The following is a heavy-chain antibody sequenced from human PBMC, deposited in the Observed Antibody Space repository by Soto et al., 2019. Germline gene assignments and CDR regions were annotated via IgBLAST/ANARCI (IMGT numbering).Heavy chain of an antibody. Sequence: LRLSCAASGFTFDDYAMHLVRQARGKGLEWVSRISWDGGSTYYADSVKGRFTISRDNSKNSLYLQMNSLRAEDTALYYCAKDLPAGNWGQGTLVTVSS. CDR3: AKDLPAGN. V-gene: IGHV3-43D*04. CDR2: ISWDGGST. CDR1: GFTFDDYA. D-gene: IGHD6-19*01. J-gene: IGHJ4*02.